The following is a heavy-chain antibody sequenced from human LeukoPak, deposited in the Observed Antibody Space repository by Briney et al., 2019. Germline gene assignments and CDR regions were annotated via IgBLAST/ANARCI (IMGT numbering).Heavy chain of an antibody. J-gene: IGHJ4*02. D-gene: IGHD1-7*01. CDR1: GFTFDDYG. CDR3: RLTGTTGQYGFDY. CDR2: INWNGGST. Sequence: GGSLRLSCAASGFTFDDYGMSWVRQAPGKGLEWVSGINWNGGSTGYADSVKGRFTISRDNAKNSLYLQMNSLRAEDTAVYYCRLTGTTGQYGFDYWGQGTLVTVSS. V-gene: IGHV3-20*04.